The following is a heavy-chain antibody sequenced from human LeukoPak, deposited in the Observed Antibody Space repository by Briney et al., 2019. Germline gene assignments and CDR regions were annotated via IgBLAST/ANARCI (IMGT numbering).Heavy chain of an antibody. V-gene: IGHV4-4*07. CDR2: IDTSGNT. D-gene: IGHD3-10*01. CDR1: GYSISSGYY. J-gene: IGHJ4*02. CDR3: ARERLLWFGDSRDFDY. Sequence: SETLSLTCTVSGYSISSGYYWSWIRQPAGKGLEWIGRIDTSGNTNYKPSLKSRVTMSVDTSKNQFSLKLSSVTAADTAVYYCARERLLWFGDSRDFDYWGQGTLVTVSS.